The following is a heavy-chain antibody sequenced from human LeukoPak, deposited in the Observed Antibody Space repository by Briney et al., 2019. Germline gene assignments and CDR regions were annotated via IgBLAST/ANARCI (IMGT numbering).Heavy chain of an antibody. Sequence: ASVKVSCKASGYTFTGYYMHWVRQAPGQGLEWMGWINPNSGGTNYAQKFQGRVTMTRDTSISTAYMELSRLRSDDTAVYYCARVGSGSFTDAFDIWGQGTMVTVSS. V-gene: IGHV1-2*02. J-gene: IGHJ3*02. CDR3: ARVGSGSFTDAFDI. D-gene: IGHD1-26*01. CDR1: GYTFTGYY. CDR2: INPNSGGT.